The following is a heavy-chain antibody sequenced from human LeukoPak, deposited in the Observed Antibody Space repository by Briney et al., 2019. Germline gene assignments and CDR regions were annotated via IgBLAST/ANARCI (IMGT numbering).Heavy chain of an antibody. CDR1: DGSISSYY. J-gene: IGHJ5*02. D-gene: IGHD6-13*01. V-gene: IGHV4-59*01. CDR3: ARDRGSSSWYVWFDP. CDR2: IYYSGST. Sequence: PSETLSLTCTVSDGSISSYYWSWIRQPPGKGLEWIGYIYYSGSTNYNPSLKSRVTISVDTSKNQFSLKLSSVTAADTAVYYCARDRGSSSWYVWFDPWGQGILVTVSS.